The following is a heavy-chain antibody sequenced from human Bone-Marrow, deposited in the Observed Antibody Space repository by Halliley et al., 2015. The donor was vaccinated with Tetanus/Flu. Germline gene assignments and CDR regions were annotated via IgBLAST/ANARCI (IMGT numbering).Heavy chain of an antibody. Sequence: DGGSKYYADSVKGPFTISRDNFKNILYLQMDSLRADDPAVYYCARYGRPMVFAIAYSGMDVWGQGTSVTVTS. CDR3: ARYGRPMVFAIAYSGMDV. V-gene: IGHV3-33*01. CDR2: DGGSK. J-gene: IGHJ6*02. D-gene: IGHD2-8*01.